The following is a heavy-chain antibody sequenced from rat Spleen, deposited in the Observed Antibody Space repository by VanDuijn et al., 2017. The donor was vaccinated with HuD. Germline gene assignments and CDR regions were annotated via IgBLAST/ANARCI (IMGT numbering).Heavy chain of an antibody. D-gene: IGHD1-2*01. CDR2: ISPDGGST. J-gene: IGHJ4*01. Sequence: EVQLVESDGGLVQPGRSLKLSCAASGFTFSSYWMYWIRQAPGEGLEWVSSISPDGGSTYYPDSVKGRFTISRNNAENTVYLQMNSLRSEDTATYHCGKNINYYSRYPFYVMGAWGQGASVTVSS. V-gene: IGHV5-58*01. CDR1: GFTFSSYW. CDR3: GKNINYYSRYPFYVMGA.